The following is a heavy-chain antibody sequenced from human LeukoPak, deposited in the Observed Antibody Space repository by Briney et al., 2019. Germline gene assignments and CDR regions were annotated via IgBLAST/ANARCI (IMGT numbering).Heavy chain of an antibody. V-gene: IGHV3-23*01. CDR2: ISSSGNT. Sequence: GGSLRLSCAASGFTFSRSAMTWVRQTPGKGLDWVSSISSSGNTYYADSVKGRFTISRDDTKNMLYLQMNSLRAEDTAVYYCVKGRISEDGLDFWGQGTLVTVSS. CDR3: VKGRISEDGLDF. D-gene: IGHD6-13*01. J-gene: IGHJ4*02. CDR1: GFTFSRSA.